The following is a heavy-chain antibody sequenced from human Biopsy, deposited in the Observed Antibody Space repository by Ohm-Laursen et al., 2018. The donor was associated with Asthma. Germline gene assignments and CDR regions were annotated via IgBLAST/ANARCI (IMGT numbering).Heavy chain of an antibody. CDR3: ARTTYGDDGFDP. CDR2: IYYSGST. J-gene: IGHJ5*02. V-gene: IGHV4-31*02. CDR1: GGSINIGDYY. Sequence: TLSLTWTVSGGSINIGDYYWSWIRQHPVKGLEWIGYIYYSGSTYYNPSLKSRVSISLDTSKNQFSLSLTSVTAADTAVYYCARTTYGDDGFDPWGRGTLVTVSS. D-gene: IGHD4-17*01.